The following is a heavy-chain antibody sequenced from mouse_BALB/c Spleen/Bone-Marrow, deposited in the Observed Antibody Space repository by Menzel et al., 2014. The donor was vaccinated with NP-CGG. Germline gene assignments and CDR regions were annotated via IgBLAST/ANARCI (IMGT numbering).Heavy chain of an antibody. CDR3: ARDDYAY. V-gene: IGHV1-4*01. Sequence: VMLVESGAELAKPGASVKMSCKASGYTFTSYRMHWVKQRPGQGLEWIGYIYPSTGYTEHNQKFKDKAIMTADESSSTAYMQLSSLTSEDSAVYYCARDDYAYWGQGTLVTVSA. D-gene: IGHD2-4*01. CDR1: GYTFTSYR. CDR2: IYPSTGYT. J-gene: IGHJ3*01.